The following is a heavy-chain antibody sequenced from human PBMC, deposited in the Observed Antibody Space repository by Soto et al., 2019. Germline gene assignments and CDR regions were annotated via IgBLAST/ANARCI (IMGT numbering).Heavy chain of an antibody. CDR1: GFSFNYA. CDR3: AKDAVYNDGLWLVSD. CDR2: ITGGGST. V-gene: IGHV3-23*01. Sequence: PGGSLRLSCVVSGFSFNYAIIWVRQAPGKGQEWVSGITGGGSTEYAASLNGRFTISRDNSKNTVHLQMNSLRAEDTAMYYCAKDAVYNDGLWLVSDWGQGTLVTVSS. J-gene: IGHJ4*02. D-gene: IGHD2-21*01.